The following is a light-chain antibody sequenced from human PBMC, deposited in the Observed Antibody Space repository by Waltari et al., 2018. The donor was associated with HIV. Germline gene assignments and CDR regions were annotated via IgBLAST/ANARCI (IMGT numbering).Light chain of an antibody. CDR1: ALPKQY. Sequence: SYELTQPPPVSVSPGQTARIPCPGDALPKQYAYWYQQKPGQAPVPVIYKDRERPSGIPERFSGSNSGTTVTLTISGVQAEDEADYYCQSADSSGTYHVVFGGGTKLTVL. V-gene: IGLV3-25*03. CDR3: QSADSSGTYHVV. CDR2: KDR. J-gene: IGLJ2*01.